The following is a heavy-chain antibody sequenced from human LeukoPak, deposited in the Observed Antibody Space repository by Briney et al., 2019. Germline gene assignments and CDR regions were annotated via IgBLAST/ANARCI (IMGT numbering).Heavy chain of an antibody. CDR2: ISSDGRVG. J-gene: IGHJ4*02. Sequence: GGSLRLSCAASGFSFSSYEMNWVRQAPGKGLEWVSHISSDGRVGRYVDSVRGRFTMSRDNARNLLFLQMNGLRVEDTAVYYCARDTLNGPFVISLDYWGQGALVTVSS. CDR3: ARDTLNGPFVISLDY. CDR1: GFSFSSYE. V-gene: IGHV3-48*03. D-gene: IGHD3-9*01.